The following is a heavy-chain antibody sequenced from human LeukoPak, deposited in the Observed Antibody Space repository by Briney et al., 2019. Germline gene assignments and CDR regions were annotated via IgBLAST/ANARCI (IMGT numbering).Heavy chain of an antibody. CDR2: IKQDRSEK. D-gene: IGHD3-10*01. V-gene: IGHV3-7*01. Sequence: GGSLRLSCAASGFTFTNYWMSWVRQAPGKGLELVANIKQDRSEKYYVDSVKGRFTISRDNAKNSLYLQMNSLRAEDTAVYYCARAGFTFSDYFGSFFDYWGQGTLVTVSS. CDR3: ARAGFTFSDYFGSFFDY. CDR1: GFTFTNYW. J-gene: IGHJ4*02.